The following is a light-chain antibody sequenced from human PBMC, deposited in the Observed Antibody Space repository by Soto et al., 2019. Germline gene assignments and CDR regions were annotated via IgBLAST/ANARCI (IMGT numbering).Light chain of an antibody. Sequence: QSALTKPACVSGSPGQSITISCTGTRSDVGSYYYVSWYQQHPGKAPKLMIYDVSNRPSGVSIRFSGSKSGNTASLTISGLQADDEADYSCSPYTTSSTYVFGTGTKLTVL. J-gene: IGLJ1*01. CDR3: SPYTTSSTYV. V-gene: IGLV2-14*01. CDR2: DVS. CDR1: RSDVGSYYY.